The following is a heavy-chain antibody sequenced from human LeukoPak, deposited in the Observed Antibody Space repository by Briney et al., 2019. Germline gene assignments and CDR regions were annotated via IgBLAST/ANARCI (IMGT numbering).Heavy chain of an antibody. J-gene: IGHJ4*02. D-gene: IGHD1-1*01. CDR2: INPNSGGT. V-gene: IGHV1-2*02. CDR3: ARMGTLESFDY. CDR1: GYTFTGYY. Sequence: ASVKVSCKASGYTFTGYYMHWVRQAPGQGLEWMGWINPNSGGTYYAQKFQGRVTMTRDTSISTAYMELSRLRSDGTAVYYCARMGTLESFDYWGQGTLVTVSS.